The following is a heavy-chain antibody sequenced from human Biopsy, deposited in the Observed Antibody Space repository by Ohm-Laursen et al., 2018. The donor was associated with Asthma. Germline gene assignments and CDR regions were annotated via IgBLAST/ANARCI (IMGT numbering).Heavy chain of an antibody. V-gene: IGHV3-30*03. CDR1: GFTLSSYV. D-gene: IGHD6-13*01. J-gene: IGHJ6*02. CDR3: ARVPVAAAGPYYYGMDV. CDR2: ISSDPLNK. Sequence: SLRLSCAASGFTLSSYVMHWVRQAPGKGLDWVALISSDPLNKQYADWVRGRFTVSRDSSKNTLYLQMNSLRADDTAVYYCARVPVAAAGPYYYGMDVWGQGTTVTVSS.